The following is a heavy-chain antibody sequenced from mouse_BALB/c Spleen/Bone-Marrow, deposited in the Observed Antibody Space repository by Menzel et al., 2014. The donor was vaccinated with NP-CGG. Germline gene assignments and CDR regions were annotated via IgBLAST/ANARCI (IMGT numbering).Heavy chain of an antibody. CDR3: ARSGSSSGYFDY. Sequence: EVQRVESGGGLVQPGGSRKLSCAASGFTFGSFGMHWVRQAPEKGLEWVAYISSGSSTVYYADKVMGRFTISRDNPKNSLFLQMTSLRSEDTAMYYCARSGSSSGYFDYWGQGTTLTVSS. CDR2: ISSGSSTV. J-gene: IGHJ2*01. V-gene: IGHV5-17*02. CDR1: GFTFGSFG. D-gene: IGHD1-1*01.